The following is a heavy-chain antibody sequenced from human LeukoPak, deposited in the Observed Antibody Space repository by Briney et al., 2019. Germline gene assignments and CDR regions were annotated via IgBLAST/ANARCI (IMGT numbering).Heavy chain of an antibody. CDR2: ISYDESNK. CDR3: AKFHGSGSTNWFDP. V-gene: IGHV3-30*18. CDR1: GXTFRSYG. Sequence: GGSLRLSWAASGXTFRSYGMHWVRQAPGKGLEWVAVISYDESNKYYADSVKGRFTISRDNSKNTLYLQMNSLRAEDTAVYYCAKFHGSGSTNWFDPWGQGTLVTVSS. D-gene: IGHD3-10*01. J-gene: IGHJ5*02.